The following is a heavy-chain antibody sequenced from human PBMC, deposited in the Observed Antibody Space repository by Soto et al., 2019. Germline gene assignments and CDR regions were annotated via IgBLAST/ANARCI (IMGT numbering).Heavy chain of an antibody. CDR3: ARVPNQFLDS. CDR2: VNASDGGT. CDR1: GYTFTSHY. Sequence: ASVKVSSKASGYTFTSHYIHWVRQAPGQGLEWMGVVNASDGGTSSAQRFQDRLPMTRDTSTSKVYMELRSLRSEDMAVYYGARVPNQFLDSWGQGTLVTVSS. V-gene: IGHV1-46*01. J-gene: IGHJ4*02.